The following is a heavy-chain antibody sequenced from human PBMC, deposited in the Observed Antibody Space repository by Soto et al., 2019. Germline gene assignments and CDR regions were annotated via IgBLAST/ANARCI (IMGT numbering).Heavy chain of an antibody. Sequence: SETLSLTCTVSGGSVSSGAYYWTWIRQRPGKGLEWIGYIYYSGSTYYSPSLKSRLSISLDTSKNQFSLRLSSVTAADTAMYYCERARPRAVYAFDIWGQGTMVTVSS. J-gene: IGHJ3*02. CDR3: ERARPRAVYAFDI. CDR2: IYYSGST. CDR1: GGSVSSGAYY. V-gene: IGHV4-31*03. D-gene: IGHD1-20*01.